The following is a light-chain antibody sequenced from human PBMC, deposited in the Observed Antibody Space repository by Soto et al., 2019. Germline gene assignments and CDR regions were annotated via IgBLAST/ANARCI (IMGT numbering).Light chain of an antibody. CDR1: NSDIGGCNS. CDR2: GVT. V-gene: IGLV2-14*01. CDR3: TSYTSVTIVV. J-gene: IGLJ2*01. Sequence: QSALTQPASVSGSPGQSITISCTGSNSDIGGCNSVSWYQQHPGKAPKLLIFGVTNRPSGVSDRFSGSKSGNTASLTISALQAEDEADYYCTSYTSVTIVVFGGGTKLTVL.